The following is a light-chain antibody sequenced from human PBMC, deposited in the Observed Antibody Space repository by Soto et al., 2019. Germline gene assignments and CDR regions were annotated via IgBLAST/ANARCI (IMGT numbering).Light chain of an antibody. V-gene: IGKV3-11*01. Sequence: VLTQSPATLSLSPGERATLSCRASQSVSSYLAWYQQKPGQAPRLLIYDTSNRATGVPARFSGSGSGTDFTLTISSLQSEDFAVYYCQQYNSWPPITFGQGTRLEIK. CDR3: QQYNSWPPIT. CDR2: DTS. J-gene: IGKJ5*01. CDR1: QSVSSY.